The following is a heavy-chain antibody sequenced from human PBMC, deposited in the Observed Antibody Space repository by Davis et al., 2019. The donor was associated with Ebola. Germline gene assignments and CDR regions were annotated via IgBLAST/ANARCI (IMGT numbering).Heavy chain of an antibody. D-gene: IGHD3-3*01. CDR2: ISAYNGNT. J-gene: IGHJ5*02. V-gene: IGHV1-18*04. Sequence: AASVKVSCKASGYTFTSYGISWVRQPPGQGLEWMGWISAYNGNTNYAQKFQGRVTMTRDTSISTAYMELSRLRSDDTAVYYCAREVGTIFGVVIENWFDPWGQGTLVTVSS. CDR1: GYTFTSYG. CDR3: AREVGTIFGVVIENWFDP.